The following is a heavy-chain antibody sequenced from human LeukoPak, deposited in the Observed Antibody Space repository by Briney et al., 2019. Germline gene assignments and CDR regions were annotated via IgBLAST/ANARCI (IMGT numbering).Heavy chain of an antibody. J-gene: IGHJ3*02. V-gene: IGHV3-21*01. CDR2: ISSSSSSYI. Sequence: GGSLRLSCAASGFTFSSYSMNWVRQAPGKGLEWVSSISSSSSSYIYYADSVKGRFTISRDNAKNSLYLQMNSLRAEDTAVYYCARDSMFTSGSYSGEVDAFDIWGQGTMVTVSS. CDR1: GFTFSSYS. D-gene: IGHD1-26*01. CDR3: ARDSMFTSGSYSGEVDAFDI.